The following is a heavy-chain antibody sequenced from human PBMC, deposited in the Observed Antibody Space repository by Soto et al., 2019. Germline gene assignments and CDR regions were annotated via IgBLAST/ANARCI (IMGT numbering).Heavy chain of an antibody. CDR3: ARGVGDV. J-gene: IGHJ6*02. CDR1: GGSFSGYY. CDR2: INHSGST. Sequence: PSLTCAVYGGSFSGYYWSWIRQPPGKGLEWIGEINHSGSTNYNPSLKSRVTISVDTSKNQFSLKLSSVTAGDTAVYYCARGVGDVWGQGTTVTVSS. V-gene: IGHV4-34*01.